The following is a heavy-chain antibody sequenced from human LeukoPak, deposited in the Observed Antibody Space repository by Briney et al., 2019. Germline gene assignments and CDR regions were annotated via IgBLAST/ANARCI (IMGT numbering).Heavy chain of an antibody. CDR3: ARDRREYVWGIEYYYGMDV. D-gene: IGHD3-16*01. CDR2: ISSSSSYI. Sequence: GGSLRFPCAASGFTFSSYSMNWVRQAPGKGLEWVSSISSSSSYIYYPDPVKGRFTISRDNAKNSLYLQMNSLRAEDTAVYYCARDRREYVWGIEYYYGMDVWGQGTTVTVSS. V-gene: IGHV3-21*01. CDR1: GFTFSSYS. J-gene: IGHJ6*02.